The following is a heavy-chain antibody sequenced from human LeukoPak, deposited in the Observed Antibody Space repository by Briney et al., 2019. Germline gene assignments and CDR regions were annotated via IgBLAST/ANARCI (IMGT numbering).Heavy chain of an antibody. J-gene: IGHJ4*02. V-gene: IGHV3-74*01. CDR3: GRVRTSGNYYIDS. Sequence: GGSLRLSCAASGFTFSSYWMHWVRQAPGKGLVWVSHVNTVGTGTRYADSVKGRFTISRDNAKNTLYLEMNSLRAEDTALYYCGRVRTSGNYYIDSWGQGTLVTVSS. CDR1: GFTFSSYW. CDR2: VNTVGTGT. D-gene: IGHD6-19*01.